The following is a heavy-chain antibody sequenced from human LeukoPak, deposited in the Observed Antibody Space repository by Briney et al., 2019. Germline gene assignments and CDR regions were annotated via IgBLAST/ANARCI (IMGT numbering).Heavy chain of an antibody. Sequence: GGSLRLSCAASGFSFSSYEMNWVRQAPGKGLEWVSYISSSGSTIYYADSVKGRFTISRDNAMNSLYLQMNSLRAEDTAVYYCARDFDQWSWDLWGQGTLVTVSS. CDR2: ISSSGSTI. CDR1: GFSFSSYE. CDR3: ARDFDQWSWDL. V-gene: IGHV3-48*03. D-gene: IGHD3-9*01. J-gene: IGHJ4*02.